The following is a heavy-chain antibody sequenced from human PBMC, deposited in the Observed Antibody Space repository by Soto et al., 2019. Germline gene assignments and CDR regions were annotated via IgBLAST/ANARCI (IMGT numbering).Heavy chain of an antibody. Sequence: QVQLVESGGGVVQPGRSLRLSCAASGFTFSSYGMHWVRQAPGKGLEWVAVIWYDGSNKYYADSVKGRFTISRDNSKNTLYLQMNSLRAEDTAVYYCARAFESTGFDYWGQGTLVTVSS. J-gene: IGHJ4*02. V-gene: IGHV3-33*01. CDR1: GFTFSSYG. CDR2: IWYDGSNK. CDR3: ARAFESTGFDY.